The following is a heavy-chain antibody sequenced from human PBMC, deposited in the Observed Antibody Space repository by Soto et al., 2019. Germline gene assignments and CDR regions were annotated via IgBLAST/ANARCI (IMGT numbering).Heavy chain of an antibody. D-gene: IGHD4-17*01. CDR3: ERYLTKVTTLRIFDY. J-gene: IGHJ4*02. Sequence: SETLSLTGTVSGGSISSSSYYWGWILQPPGKGLELIGSIYYSGSTYYNPSLKSRVTISVDTSKNQFFLKLSSVTAADTAVYYCERYLTKVTTLRIFDYWGQGTLVTVSS. CDR2: IYYSGST. CDR1: GGSISSSSYY. V-gene: IGHV4-39*01.